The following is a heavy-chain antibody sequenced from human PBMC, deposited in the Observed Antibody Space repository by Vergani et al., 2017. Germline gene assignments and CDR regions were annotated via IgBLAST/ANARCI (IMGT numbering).Heavy chain of an antibody. J-gene: IGHJ4*02. Sequence: VQLVQSGAEVKKPGSSVKVSCKASGGTFSSYSMNWVRQAPGKGLEWVSYISSSSSTIYYADSVKGRFAISRDNAKNSLYLQMNSLRAEDTAVYYCASPYCSGGSCYFGGVDYWGQGTLVTVSS. CDR2: ISSSSSTI. V-gene: IGHV3-48*01. D-gene: IGHD2-15*01. CDR1: GGTFSSYS. CDR3: ASPYCSGGSCYFGGVDY.